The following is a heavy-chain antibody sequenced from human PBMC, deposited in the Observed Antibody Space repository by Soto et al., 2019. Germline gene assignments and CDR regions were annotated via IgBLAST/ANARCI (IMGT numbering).Heavy chain of an antibody. CDR3: ATARFKKGGDSSFLWFDP. CDR1: GFTFSDYY. CDR2: ISSSGSTI. D-gene: IGHD6-6*01. Sequence: PGGSLRLSCAASGFTFSDYYMSWIRQAPGKGLEWVSYISSSGSTIYYADSVKGRFTISRDNAKNSLYLQMNSLRAEDTAVYYCATARFKKGGDSSFLWFDPWGQGTLVTVSS. V-gene: IGHV3-11*01. J-gene: IGHJ5*02.